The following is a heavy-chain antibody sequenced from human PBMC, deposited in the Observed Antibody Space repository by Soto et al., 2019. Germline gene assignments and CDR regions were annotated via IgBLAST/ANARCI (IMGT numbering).Heavy chain of an antibody. Sequence: SVKVSCKASGGTFSSYAISWVRQAPGQGLEWMGGIIPIFGTANYAQKFQGRVTITRDESTSTAYMELSSLRSEDTAVYYCARDSALVYYDSSGYYPYYFDYWGQGTLVTVSS. V-gene: IGHV1-69*05. CDR2: IIPIFGTA. CDR3: ARDSALVYYDSSGYYPYYFDY. J-gene: IGHJ4*02. CDR1: GGTFSSYA. D-gene: IGHD3-22*01.